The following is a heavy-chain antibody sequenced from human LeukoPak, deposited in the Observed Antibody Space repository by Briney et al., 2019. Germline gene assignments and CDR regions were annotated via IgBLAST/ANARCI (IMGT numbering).Heavy chain of an antibody. V-gene: IGHV3-23*01. CDR1: GFTFSSYA. J-gene: IGHJ5*02. Sequence: GGSLRLSCAASGFTFSSYAMSWVRQAPGTGLEWVSAISGSGGSTYYADSVKGRFTISRDNSKNTLFLQMNSLRAEDTAVYYCAKIHSSSWFNWFDPRGQGTLVTVSS. D-gene: IGHD6-13*01. CDR3: AKIHSSSWFNWFDP. CDR2: ISGSGGST.